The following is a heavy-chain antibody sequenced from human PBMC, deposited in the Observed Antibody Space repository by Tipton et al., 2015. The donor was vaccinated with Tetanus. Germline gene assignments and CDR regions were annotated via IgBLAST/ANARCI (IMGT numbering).Heavy chain of an antibody. J-gene: IGHJ4*02. CDR3: AREADCSGGSCFSGGFDN. CDR1: GFIFSSYG. V-gene: IGHV3-33*01. D-gene: IGHD2-15*01. Sequence: SLRLSCAASGFIFSSYGIHWVRQAPGKGLEWVAVSWYDGTDKYYADSVKGRFTISRDNSKNTLYLQMNILRAEDTAVYYCAREADCSGGSCFSGGFDNWGQGPQVTVSS. CDR2: SWYDGTDK.